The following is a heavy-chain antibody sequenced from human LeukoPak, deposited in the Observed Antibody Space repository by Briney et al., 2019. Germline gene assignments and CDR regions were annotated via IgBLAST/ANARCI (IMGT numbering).Heavy chain of an antibody. J-gene: IGHJ4*02. V-gene: IGHV1-18*01. D-gene: IGHD6-19*01. CDR2: ISAYNGNT. CDR1: GYTFTSYG. Sequence: ASVKFSCKASGYTFTSYGISWVRQAPGQGLEWMGWISAYNGNTNYAQKFQGRVTITADESTSTAYMELSSLRSEDTAVYYCARENGYSSGWYDLAFDYWGQGTLVTVSS. CDR3: ARENGYSSGWYDLAFDY.